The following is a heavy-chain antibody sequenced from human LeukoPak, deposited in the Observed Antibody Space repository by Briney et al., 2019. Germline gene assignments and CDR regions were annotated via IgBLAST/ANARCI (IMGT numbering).Heavy chain of an antibody. CDR3: ARDRRVSSGSGTRGGAFDI. D-gene: IGHD3-10*01. V-gene: IGHV1-69*04. CDR2: IIPILGIA. J-gene: IGHJ3*02. Sequence: SVKVSCKASGGTFSSYAISWVRQAPGQGLEWMGRIIPILGIANYAQKFQGRVTITADKSTSTAYMELSSLRPEDTAVYYCARDRRVSSGSGTRGGAFDIWGQGTMVTVSS. CDR1: GGTFSSYA.